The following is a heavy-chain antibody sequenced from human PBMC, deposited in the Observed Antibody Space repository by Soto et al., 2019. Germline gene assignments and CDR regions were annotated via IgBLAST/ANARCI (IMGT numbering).Heavy chain of an antibody. D-gene: IGHD3-16*01. CDR1: GFTFSSYS. Sequence: GGSLRLSCAASGFTFSSYSMNWVRQAPGKGLEWVSYISSSSSTIYYADSVKGRFTISRDNAKNSLYLQMNSLRDEDTAVYYCARSQEKSVLGGNDVDYYYYYGMDVWGQGTTVTVSS. V-gene: IGHV3-48*02. CDR3: ARSQEKSVLGGNDVDYYYYYGMDV. J-gene: IGHJ6*02. CDR2: ISSSSSTI.